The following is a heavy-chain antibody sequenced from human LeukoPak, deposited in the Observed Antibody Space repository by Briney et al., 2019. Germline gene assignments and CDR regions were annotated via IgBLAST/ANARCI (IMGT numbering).Heavy chain of an antibody. Sequence: SAKVSCKDSAGTFSSYASSWVRQAPGQELEGRGGIIPLFGTANYAQKFQGRVTITADESTSTAYIELSSLRSEDTAVYYCARDPDYWGQGTLVTVSS. CDR1: AGTFSSYA. J-gene: IGHJ4*02. CDR2: IIPLFGTA. V-gene: IGHV1-69*01. CDR3: ARDPDY.